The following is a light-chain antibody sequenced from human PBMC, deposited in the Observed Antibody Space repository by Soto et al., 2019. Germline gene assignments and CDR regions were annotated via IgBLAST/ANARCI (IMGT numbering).Light chain of an antibody. V-gene: IGLV2-8*01. CDR3: SSFNGYNTFV. CDR1: YSDIGAYNY. J-gene: IGLJ1*01. Sequence: QSVLTQPPSASGSPGQSVTIPCTGTYSDIGAYNYVSWYQQRPGEAPKLIIYEVSKRPSGVPDRIFASNSGNTASLTVSGLHADDEANYYCSSFNGYNTFVFGTGTKLTVL. CDR2: EVS.